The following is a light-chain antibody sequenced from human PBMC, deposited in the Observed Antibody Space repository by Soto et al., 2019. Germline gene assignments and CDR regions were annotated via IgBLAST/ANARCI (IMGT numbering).Light chain of an antibody. CDR1: SSDVGGYNY. Sequence: QSALTQPASVSGSPGQSITISCTGTSSDVGGYNYVSWYQQHPGRAPQLMIYDVSHRPSGVSNRFSGSRSGNTASLTISGLQDEDEADYYCSSYATSTTLLFGGGTQLTVL. CDR2: DVS. CDR3: SSYATSTTLL. V-gene: IGLV2-14*03. J-gene: IGLJ2*01.